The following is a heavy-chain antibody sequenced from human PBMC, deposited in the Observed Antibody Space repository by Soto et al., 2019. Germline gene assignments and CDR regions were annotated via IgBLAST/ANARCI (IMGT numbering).Heavy chain of an antibody. V-gene: IGHV1-18*04. Sequence: ASVKVSCKASGYTFPSYGISWVRQAPGQGLEWMGWISAYNGNTNYAQKLQGRVTMTTDTSTSTAYMELRSLRSDDTAVYYCARRGDYYGSVYYGMDVWGQGTTVTVSS. J-gene: IGHJ6*02. CDR3: ARRGDYYGSVYYGMDV. CDR1: GYTFPSYG. CDR2: ISAYNGNT. D-gene: IGHD3-10*01.